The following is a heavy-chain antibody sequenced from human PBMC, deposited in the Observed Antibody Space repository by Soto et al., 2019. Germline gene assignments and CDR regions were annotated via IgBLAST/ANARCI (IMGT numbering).Heavy chain of an antibody. Sequence: QVQLVESGGGVVQPGRSLRLSCAASGFTFSSYAMHWVRQAPGKGLEWVAVISYDGSNKYYADSVKGRFTISRDNSKNTLYLQMNSLRAEDTAVYYCARVFFDSSGYGRPLASAFDIWGQGTMVTVSS. CDR3: ARVFFDSSGYGRPLASAFDI. V-gene: IGHV3-30-3*01. D-gene: IGHD3-22*01. CDR2: ISYDGSNK. CDR1: GFTFSSYA. J-gene: IGHJ3*02.